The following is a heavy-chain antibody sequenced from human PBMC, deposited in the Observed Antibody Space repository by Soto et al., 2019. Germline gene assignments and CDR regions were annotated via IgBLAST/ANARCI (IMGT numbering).Heavy chain of an antibody. CDR3: ARGYGSSPNMELRFGMDG. D-gene: IGHD5-18*01. CDR2: IDANSGAT. CDR1: GYILTGYS. J-gene: IGHJ6*02. Sequence: QVYLVQSGAEVRRPGASVKVSCTAFGYILTGYSLHWVRQAPGQGLEWMGWIDANSGATNSAERFHGRVSMTRETSISAAYLELSSRRSDDTAVYYCARGYGSSPNMELRFGMDGWGQGTTISVSS. V-gene: IGHV1-2*02.